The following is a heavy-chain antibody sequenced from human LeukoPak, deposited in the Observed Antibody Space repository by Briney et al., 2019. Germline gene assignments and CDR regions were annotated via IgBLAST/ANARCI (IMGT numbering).Heavy chain of an antibody. CDR3: ARLRWDYYYYMDV. Sequence: PGGSLRLSCAASGFTVSSNYMSWVRQAPGKGLEWVSVIYSGGSTYYADSVKGRFTISRDNSKNTLYLQMNSLRAEDTAVYYCARLRWDYYYYMDVWGKGTTVTISS. D-gene: IGHD4-23*01. CDR1: GFTVSSNY. CDR2: IYSGGST. V-gene: IGHV3-53*01. J-gene: IGHJ6*03.